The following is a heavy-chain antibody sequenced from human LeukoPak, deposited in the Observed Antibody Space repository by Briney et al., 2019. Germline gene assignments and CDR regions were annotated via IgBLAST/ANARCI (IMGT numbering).Heavy chain of an antibody. Sequence: GESLKISCKGSGYSFTSYWIGWVRQMPGKGLEWMGIIYPGDSDTRYSPSFQGQVTISADKSISTAYLQWSSLKASDTAMYYCASSPRDTAMVPYYYYGMDVWGQGTTVTVSS. V-gene: IGHV5-51*01. CDR3: ASSPRDTAMVPYYYYGMDV. J-gene: IGHJ6*02. CDR2: IYPGDSDT. D-gene: IGHD5-18*01. CDR1: GYSFTSYW.